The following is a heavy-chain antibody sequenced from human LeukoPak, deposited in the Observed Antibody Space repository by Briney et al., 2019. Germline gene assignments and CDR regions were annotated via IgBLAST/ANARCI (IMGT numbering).Heavy chain of an antibody. CDR3: ARDDYGDRLTWDYYYMDV. D-gene: IGHD4-17*01. J-gene: IGHJ6*03. CDR1: GFTFSSYS. V-gene: IGHV3-21*01. Sequence: KPGGSLRLSCAASGFTFSSYSMNWVRQAPGKGLEWVSSISSSSSYIYYADSVKGRFTISRDNAKNSLYLQMNSLRAEDTAVYYCARDDYGDRLTWDYYYMDVWGKGTTVTVSS. CDR2: ISSSSSYI.